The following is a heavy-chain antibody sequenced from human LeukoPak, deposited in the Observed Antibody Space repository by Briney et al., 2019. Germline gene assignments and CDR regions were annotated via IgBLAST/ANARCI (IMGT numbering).Heavy chain of an antibody. CDR2: IISSSAYI. CDR3: ARAIRWLRSIDS. Sequence: GGPLRLSCAASGFTFSTYNMNWVRQAPGKGLEWVSSIISSSAYIYYADSVEGRFTISRDNAKNSLYLQMNSLRAEDTAIYYCARAIRWLRSIDSWGQGTLVTVSS. J-gene: IGHJ4*02. CDR1: GFTFSTYN. V-gene: IGHV3-21*01. D-gene: IGHD5-12*01.